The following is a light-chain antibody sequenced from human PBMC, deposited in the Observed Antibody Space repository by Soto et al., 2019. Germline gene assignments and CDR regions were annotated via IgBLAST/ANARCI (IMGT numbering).Light chain of an antibody. CDR3: SSYAGSKPVV. J-gene: IGLJ2*01. Sequence: QSALTQPASVSGSPGQSITISCTGTSSDVGGYNYVSWYQQHPGKAPKLMVYEVSKRPSGVPDRFSGSKSGNTASLTVSGLQAEDEADYYCSSYAGSKPVVFGGGTKLTVL. V-gene: IGLV2-8*01. CDR1: SSDVGGYNY. CDR2: EVS.